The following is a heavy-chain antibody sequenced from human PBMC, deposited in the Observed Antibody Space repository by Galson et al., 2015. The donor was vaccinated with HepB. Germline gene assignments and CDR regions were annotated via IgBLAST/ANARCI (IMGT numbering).Heavy chain of an antibody. CDR1: GGSFSGYY. J-gene: IGHJ6*02. V-gene: IGHV4-34*01. CDR3: ARVPLTAIPRFVHYYGMDV. CDR2: INHSGST. Sequence: TLSLTCAVYGGSFSGYYWSWIRQPPGKGLEWIGEINHSGSTNYNPSLKSRVTISVDTSKNQFSLKLSSVTAADTAVYYCARVPLTAIPRFVHYYGMDVWGQGTTVTVSS. D-gene: IGHD2-21*02.